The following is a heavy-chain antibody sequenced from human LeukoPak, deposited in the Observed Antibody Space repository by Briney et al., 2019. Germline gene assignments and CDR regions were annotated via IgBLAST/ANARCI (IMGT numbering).Heavy chain of an antibody. CDR2: INILSNYI. Sequence: AGGSLRLSCAASGFTFSSYSMNWVRQAPGKGLEGVSSINILSNYIYYADSVKGRFTISRDNAKNSLYLQMNSLRAEDTAVYYCARDSHSSSWYSEFDYWGQGTLVTVSS. D-gene: IGHD6-13*01. CDR1: GFTFSSYS. V-gene: IGHV3-21*01. J-gene: IGHJ4*02. CDR3: ARDSHSSSWYSEFDY.